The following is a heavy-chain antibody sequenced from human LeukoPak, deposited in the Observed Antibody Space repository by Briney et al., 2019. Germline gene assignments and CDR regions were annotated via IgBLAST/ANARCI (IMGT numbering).Heavy chain of an antibody. CDR2: PYSAGST. D-gene: IGHD1-26*01. V-gene: IGHV3-53*01. CDR1: GFIVSNNF. J-gene: IGHJ4*02. CDR3: AGSPWDGIRGVGLDYLDY. Sequence: HPGGSLRLSCAASGFIVSNNFMSWVRQAPGKGLEWVSVPYSAGSTFYVDSVKGRFTISRDNSKNMLFLQMNSLRVEDTAIYYCAGSPWDGIRGVGLDYLDYWGRGTLVTVSS.